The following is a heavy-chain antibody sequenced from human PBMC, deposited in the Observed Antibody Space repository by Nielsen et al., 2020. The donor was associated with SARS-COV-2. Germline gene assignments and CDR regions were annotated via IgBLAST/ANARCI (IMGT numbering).Heavy chain of an antibody. V-gene: IGHV5-10-1*01. D-gene: IGHD2-2*01. CDR2: IDPSDSYT. J-gene: IGHJ4*02. CDR3: VRGSHCSSTRCHIDY. CDR1: GYSFTNYW. Sequence: GESLKISCKGSGYSFTNYWISWVRQMPGKGLEWMGRIDPSDSYTNYSPSFQGHVTISGDKSISTAYLQWSSLKASDTATYYCVRGSHCSSTRCHIDYWGQGTLVTVSS.